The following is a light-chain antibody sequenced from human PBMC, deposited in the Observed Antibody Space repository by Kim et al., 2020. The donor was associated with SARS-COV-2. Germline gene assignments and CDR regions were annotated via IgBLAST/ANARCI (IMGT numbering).Light chain of an antibody. CDR2: DDS. V-gene: IGKV1-13*02. CDR1: QGISSA. CDR3: QQFNSYPLT. Sequence: ASAGDRVTITCRASQGISSALAWYQQKPGKSPRVLIYDDSTWETGVPPRFSGSGSQTEFTLTISSLQPEDFATYYCQQFNSYPLTFGGGTKVDIK. J-gene: IGKJ4*01.